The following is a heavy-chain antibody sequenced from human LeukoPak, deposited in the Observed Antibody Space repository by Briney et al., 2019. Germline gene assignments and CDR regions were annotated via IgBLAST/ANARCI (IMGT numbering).Heavy chain of an antibody. CDR3: AGDSVRISTAGLNLGY. D-gene: IGHD6-13*01. Sequence: ASVKVSCKASGYTFTSYDINWVRQAPGQGLEWMGWINPNSGGTNYAQKFQGRVTMTRDTSISTAYMELRRLRCDDTAVYYCAGDSVRISTAGLNLGYWGQGTRVTVSS. V-gene: IGHV1-2*02. J-gene: IGHJ4*02. CDR1: GYTFTSYD. CDR2: INPNSGGT.